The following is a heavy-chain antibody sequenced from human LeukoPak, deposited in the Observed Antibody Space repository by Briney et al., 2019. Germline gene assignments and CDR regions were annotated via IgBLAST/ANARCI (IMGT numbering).Heavy chain of an antibody. D-gene: IGHD2/OR15-2a*01. Sequence: PGGSLRLSCVASGFAFSDSRMHWVRQAPGKGLEWVSRITRDGSSTAYADSVKGRFTVSRDNARTTLYLQMNSLRVQDTAVYVFANSRPDFWGQGPLVTVSS. CDR2: ITRDGSST. V-gene: IGHV3-74*01. CDR3: ANSRPDF. CDR1: GFAFSDSR. J-gene: IGHJ4*02.